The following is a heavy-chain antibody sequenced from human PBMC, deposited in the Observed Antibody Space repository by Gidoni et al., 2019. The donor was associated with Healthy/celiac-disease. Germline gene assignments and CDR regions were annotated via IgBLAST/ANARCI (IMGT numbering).Heavy chain of an antibody. Sequence: EVQLVESGGGLVQPGRSLSSCTASGLTFGDYAMSWFRQAPGKGLEWVGFIRSKAYGGTTEYAASVKGRFTISRDDSKSIAYLQMNSLKTEDTAVYYCTRVRIVVVPAATSDDAFDIWGQGTMVTVSS. CDR3: TRVRIVVVPAATSDDAFDI. CDR2: IRSKAYGGTT. V-gene: IGHV3-49*03. J-gene: IGHJ3*02. CDR1: GLTFGDYA. D-gene: IGHD2-2*01.